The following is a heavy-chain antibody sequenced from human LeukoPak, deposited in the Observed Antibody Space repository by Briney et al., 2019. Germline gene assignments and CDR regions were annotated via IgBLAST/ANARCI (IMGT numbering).Heavy chain of an antibody. D-gene: IGHD6-13*01. Sequence: SETLSLTCTVSGGSISSYYWSWIRQPPGKGLEWIGYIYYSGSTNYNPPLKSRVTISVDTSKNQFSLKLSSVTAADTAVYYCARAPGRGSSWSDYWGQGTLVTVSS. V-gene: IGHV4-59*01. CDR3: ARAPGRGSSWSDY. CDR2: IYYSGST. J-gene: IGHJ4*02. CDR1: GGSISSYY.